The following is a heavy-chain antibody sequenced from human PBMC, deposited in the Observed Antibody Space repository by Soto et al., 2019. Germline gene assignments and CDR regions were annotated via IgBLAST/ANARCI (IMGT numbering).Heavy chain of an antibody. CDR2: ISCSSSYI. J-gene: IGHJ4*02. CDR3: ARDYYDSSHIDY. CDR1: GFTFSSYS. Sequence: GGSLRLSCAASGFTFSSYSMNWVRQAPGKGLELVSSISCSSSYIYYADSVKGRFTISRDNAKNSLYLQMNSLRAEDTAVYYCARDYYDSSHIDYWGQGTLVTVSS. D-gene: IGHD3-22*01. V-gene: IGHV3-21*01.